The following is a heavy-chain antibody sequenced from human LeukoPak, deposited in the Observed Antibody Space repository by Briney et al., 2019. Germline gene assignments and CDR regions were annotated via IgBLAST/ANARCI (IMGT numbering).Heavy chain of an antibody. CDR3: ARDARYVLDY. J-gene: IGHJ4*02. CDR2: ISSSSSYI. D-gene: IGHD3-16*01. Sequence: GGSLRLSCAASGFTFSSYSMNWVRQAPGKGLEWVSSISSSSSYIYYADSVKGRFTISRDNSKNTLYLQMNSLRAEDTAVYYCARDARYVLDYWGQGTLVTVSS. CDR1: GFTFSSYS. V-gene: IGHV3-21*01.